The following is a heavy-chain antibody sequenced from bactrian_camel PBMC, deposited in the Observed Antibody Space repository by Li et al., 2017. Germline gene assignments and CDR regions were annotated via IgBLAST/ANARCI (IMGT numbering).Heavy chain of an antibody. V-gene: IGHV3S53*01. J-gene: IGHJ4*01. D-gene: IGHD2*01. Sequence: HVQLVESGGGSAQVGGSLRLSCAASGYSVRQGYMAWFRQAPGKEREGVAAIDRNGYPTYTYAVKDRFTISKDNVKNTLFLEMNNLELEDTAMYFCAADSFNLQLARHYKYWGQGTQVTVS. CDR1: GYSVRQGY. CDR2: IDRNGYP. CDR3: AADSFNLQLARHYKY.